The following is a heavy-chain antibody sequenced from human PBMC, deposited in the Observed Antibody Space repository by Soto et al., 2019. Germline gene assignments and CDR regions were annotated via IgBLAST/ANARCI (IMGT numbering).Heavy chain of an antibody. D-gene: IGHD2-15*01. CDR1: GYTFTSHY. V-gene: IGHV1-46*01. CDR2: INPSGGST. J-gene: IGHJ6*01. CDR3: AAATIYYYYGMEV. Sequence: ASVKVSCKASGYTFTSHYMHWVRQAPGQGLEWMGIINPSGGSTTYAQKFQGRVTMTRDTSTSTVYMELSSLRSEDTAVYYCAAATIYYYYGMEVWGQGTTVTVSS.